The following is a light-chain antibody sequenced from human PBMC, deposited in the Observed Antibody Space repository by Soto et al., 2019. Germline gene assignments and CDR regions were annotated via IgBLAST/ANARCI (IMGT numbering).Light chain of an antibody. CDR3: QQCGGSPLFS. CDR2: TTS. J-gene: IGKJ3*01. V-gene: IGKV3-20*01. Sequence: EIVMTQSPGTLSLSPGERATLSCTASQSVISSCLAWYQRKPGQAPMLLIHTTSIRATDIPDRFSGSGSGTDFTLTISRLEPDDFAVYYCQQCGGSPLFSFGPGTRVDI. CDR1: QSVISSC.